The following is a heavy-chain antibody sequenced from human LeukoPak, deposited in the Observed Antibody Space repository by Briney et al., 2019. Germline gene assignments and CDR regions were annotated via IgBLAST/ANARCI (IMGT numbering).Heavy chain of an antibody. CDR2: ISYDGSNK. CDR3: ARDLRNVVVVVPAATPQDY. V-gene: IGHV3-30-3*01. D-gene: IGHD2-2*01. Sequence: GGSLRLSCAASRFTFSSYAMHWVRQAPGKGLEWVAVISYDGSNKYYADSVKGRLTISRDNSKNTLYLQMNSLRAEDTAVYYCARDLRNVVVVVPAATPQDYWGQGTLVTVSS. J-gene: IGHJ4*02. CDR1: RFTFSSYA.